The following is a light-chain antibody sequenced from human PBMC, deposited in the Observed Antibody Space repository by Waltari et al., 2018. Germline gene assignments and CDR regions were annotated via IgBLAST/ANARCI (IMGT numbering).Light chain of an antibody. V-gene: IGKV4-1*01. CDR1: QSALSSSNNKNY. CDR3: QQFDTTPSYT. CDR2: WAS. Sequence: DIVMTQSPDSLAVSLGERATINCKSSQSALSSSNNKNYLAWYQQKPGQPPKLLIYWASTRVSGVPDRFSGSGSGTDFTLTISSLQAEDVAVYYCQQFDTTPSYTFGQETKLEIK. J-gene: IGKJ2*01.